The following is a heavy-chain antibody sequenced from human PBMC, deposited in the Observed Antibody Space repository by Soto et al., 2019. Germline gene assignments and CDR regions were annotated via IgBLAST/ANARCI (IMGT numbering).Heavy chain of an antibody. CDR2: FDPEDGET. Sequence: ASVKVSCKVSGYTLTELSMHWVRQAPGKGLEWMGGFDPEDGETIYAQKFQGRVTMTEDTSTDTAYMELSSLRSEDTAVYYCATALYDYIWGSYRHTLDYWGQGTLVTVSS. D-gene: IGHD3-16*02. V-gene: IGHV1-24*01. CDR1: GYTLTELS. J-gene: IGHJ4*02. CDR3: ATALYDYIWGSYRHTLDY.